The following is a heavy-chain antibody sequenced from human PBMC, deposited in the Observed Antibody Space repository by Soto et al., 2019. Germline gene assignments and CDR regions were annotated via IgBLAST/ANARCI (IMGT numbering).Heavy chain of an antibody. J-gene: IGHJ6*03. CDR1: GGSISSSSYY. Sequence: SETLSLTCTVSGGSISSSSYYWGWIRQPPGKGLEWIGSIYYSGSTYYNPSLKSRVTISVDTSKNQFSLKLSSVTAADTAVYYCARHPPAGPRPDYYYYYMDVWGKGTTVTVSS. CDR3: ARHPPAGPRPDYYYYYMDV. V-gene: IGHV4-39*01. CDR2: IYYSGST.